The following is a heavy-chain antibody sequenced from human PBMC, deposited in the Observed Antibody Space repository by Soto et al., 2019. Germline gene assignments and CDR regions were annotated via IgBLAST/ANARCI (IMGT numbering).Heavy chain of an antibody. Sequence: GGSLRLSCAASGFTFSSYAMSWVRQAPGKGLEWLSAISGSGGSTYYADSVKGRFTISRDNSKNTLYLQMNSLRAEHTAVYYFAKDLHSSRWWEFDCWVQGTLVTVSS. V-gene: IGHV3-23*01. CDR1: GFTFSSYA. CDR2: ISGSGGST. J-gene: IGHJ4*02. CDR3: AKDLHSSRWWEFDC. D-gene: IGHD6-13*01.